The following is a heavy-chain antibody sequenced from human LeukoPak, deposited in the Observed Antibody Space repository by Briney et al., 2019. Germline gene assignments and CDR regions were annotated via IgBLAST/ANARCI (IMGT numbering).Heavy chain of an antibody. D-gene: IGHD3-22*01. CDR2: MNPNSGNT. CDR1: GYTFTSYD. J-gene: IGHJ4*02. CDR3: ARSYYYDSSGYYPGY. V-gene: IGHV1-8*03. Sequence: GASVKVSCKASGYTFTSYDINWVRQATGQGLEWMGWMNPNSGNTGYAQKFQGRVTITRNTSISTAYMDLSRLRSDDTAVYYCARSYYYDSSGYYPGYWGQGTLVTVSS.